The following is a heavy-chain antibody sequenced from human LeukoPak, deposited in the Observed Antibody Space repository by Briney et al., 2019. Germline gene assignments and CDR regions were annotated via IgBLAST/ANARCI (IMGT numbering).Heavy chain of an antibody. CDR1: GFTVSSNY. D-gene: IGHD2-2*01. V-gene: IGHV3-66*02. CDR2: IYSGGRT. J-gene: IGHJ4*02. Sequence: SGGSLRLSCAASGFTVSSNYMSWVRQAPGKGLEWVSVIYSGGRTYYADSVKGRFTISRDNSKNTLYLQMNSLRAEDTAVYYCARAVVVPAAMLDYWGQGTLVTVSS. CDR3: ARAVVVPAAMLDY.